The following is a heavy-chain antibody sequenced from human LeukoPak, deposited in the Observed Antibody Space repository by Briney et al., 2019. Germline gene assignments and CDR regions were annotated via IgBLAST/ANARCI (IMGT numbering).Heavy chain of an antibody. CDR3: ARGPYSYDSSGAFDI. V-gene: IGHV4-61*02. D-gene: IGHD3-22*01. J-gene: IGHJ3*02. CDR2: ISSSGST. CDR1: GDSISGGDYY. Sequence: PSETLSPTCTVSGDSISGGDYYWSWIRQPAGKGLEWIGRISSSGSTNYNPSLKSRVTISVDTSKNQFSLKLSSVTAADTAVYFCARGPYSYDSSGAFDIWGQGTMVTVSS.